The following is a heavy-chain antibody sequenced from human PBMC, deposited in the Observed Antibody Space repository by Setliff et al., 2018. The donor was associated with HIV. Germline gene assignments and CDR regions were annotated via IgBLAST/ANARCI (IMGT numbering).Heavy chain of an antibody. CDR2: ISSSGSTI. V-gene: IGHV3-11*04. Sequence: GGSLRLSCAASGFTFSDYYMSWIRQAPGKGLEWVSYISSSGSTIYYADSVKGRFTVSRDNAKNTLYLQMNSLRAEDTAVYYCARVASGYDYGWLDPWGQGTLVTVSS. D-gene: IGHD5-12*01. J-gene: IGHJ5*02. CDR3: ARVASGYDYGWLDP. CDR1: GFTFSDYY.